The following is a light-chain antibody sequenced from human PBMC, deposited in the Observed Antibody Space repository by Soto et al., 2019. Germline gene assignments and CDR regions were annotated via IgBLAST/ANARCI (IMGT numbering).Light chain of an antibody. CDR2: DAS. CDR3: QQYDNFPPYT. V-gene: IGKV1-33*01. Sequence: DIQMTQSPSSLSASIGDRVTITCQASRDISVYLNWYQHKPGKPPKLLVYDASNLQTGVPSRFSGSGSGTHFSLTISSLQPEDIGTYYCQQYDNFPPYTFGQGTKLEIK. J-gene: IGKJ2*01. CDR1: RDISVY.